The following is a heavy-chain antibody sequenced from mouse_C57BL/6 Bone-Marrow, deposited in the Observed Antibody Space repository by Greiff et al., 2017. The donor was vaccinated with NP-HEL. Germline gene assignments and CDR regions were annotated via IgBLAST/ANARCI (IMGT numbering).Heavy chain of an antibody. Sequence: VQLQQPGAELVKPGASVKMSCKASGYTFTSYWITWVKQRPGQGLEWIGDIYPGSGSTNYNEKFKSKATLTVDTSSSTAYMQLSSLTSEDSAVYYCARSPYYSNYVDWYFDVWGTGTTVTVSS. D-gene: IGHD2-5*01. J-gene: IGHJ1*03. CDR3: ARSPYYSNYVDWYFDV. CDR2: IYPGSGST. CDR1: GYTFTSYW. V-gene: IGHV1-55*01.